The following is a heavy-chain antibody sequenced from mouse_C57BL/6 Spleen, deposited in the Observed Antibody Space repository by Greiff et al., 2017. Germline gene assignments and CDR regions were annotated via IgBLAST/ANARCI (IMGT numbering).Heavy chain of an antibody. J-gene: IGHJ2*01. Sequence: QVQLQQPGAELVRPGSSVKLSCKASGYTFTSYWMHWVKQRPIQGLEWIGNIDPSDSETHYNQKFKDKATLTVDKSSSTAYMQLSSLTSEDSAVYYCAREGYGNSYFDDWGQGTTLTVSS. CDR1: GYTFTSYW. CDR3: AREGYGNSYFDD. CDR2: IDPSDSET. V-gene: IGHV1-52*01. D-gene: IGHD2-10*02.